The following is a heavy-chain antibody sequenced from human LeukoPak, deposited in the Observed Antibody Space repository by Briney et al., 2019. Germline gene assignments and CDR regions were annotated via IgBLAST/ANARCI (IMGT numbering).Heavy chain of an antibody. CDR3: ARDRRNTVTLVLDY. Sequence: GGSLRLSCAASGFTFSSYGMHWVRQAPGKGLEWVAVIWYDGSNKYYADSVKSRFTISRDNSKNTLYLQTNSLRAEDTAVYYCARDRRNTVTLVLDYWGQGTLVTVSS. CDR2: IWYDGSNK. D-gene: IGHD4-17*01. CDR1: GFTFSSYG. V-gene: IGHV3-33*01. J-gene: IGHJ4*02.